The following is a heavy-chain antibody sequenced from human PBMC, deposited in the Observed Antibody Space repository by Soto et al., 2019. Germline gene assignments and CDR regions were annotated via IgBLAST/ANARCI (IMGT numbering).Heavy chain of an antibody. J-gene: IGHJ4*02. CDR2: INPIIGAP. CDR3: YTDAYCSSSTCPGAFDN. D-gene: IGHD2-2*01. Sequence: ASVKVSCKASGYTFTGYFMHWVRQAPGQGLEWMGGINPIIGAPNYAQKFQGRVTMTRDTSISTAYMELNSLKIEDTAMYYCYTDAYCSSSTCPGAFDNWGQGTLVTVSS. CDR1: GYTFTGYF. V-gene: IGHV1-2*02.